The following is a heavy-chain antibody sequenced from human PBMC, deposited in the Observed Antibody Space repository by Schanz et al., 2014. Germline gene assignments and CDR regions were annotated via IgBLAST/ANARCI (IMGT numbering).Heavy chain of an antibody. CDR2: IYYSGST. CDR3: ARLWGGWRIPDY. D-gene: IGHD6-19*01. J-gene: IGHJ4*02. Sequence: QLQMQESGPGLVKPSETLSLTCSVSGDSISSTSYYWGWIRQPPGKGLEWIGSIYYSGSTYYNASLKSRATIPVDTSKNQFSLKLNSVTAADSAVYYCARLWGGWRIPDYWGQGTLVTVSS. CDR1: GDSISSTSYY. V-gene: IGHV4-39*01.